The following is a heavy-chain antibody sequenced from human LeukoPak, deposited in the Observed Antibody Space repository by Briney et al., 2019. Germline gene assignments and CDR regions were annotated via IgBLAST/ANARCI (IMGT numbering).Heavy chain of an antibody. CDR3: ARVWTRPMREGIDNWFDP. Sequence: PSETLSLTCTVSGGSISSSSYYWGWIRQPPGKGLEWIGSIYYSGSTYYNPSLKSRVTISVDTSKNQFSLKLSSVTAADTAVYYCARVWTRPMREGIDNWFDPWGQGTLVTVSS. D-gene: IGHD3/OR15-3a*01. CDR1: GGSISSSSYY. J-gene: IGHJ5*02. CDR2: IYYSGST. V-gene: IGHV4-39*07.